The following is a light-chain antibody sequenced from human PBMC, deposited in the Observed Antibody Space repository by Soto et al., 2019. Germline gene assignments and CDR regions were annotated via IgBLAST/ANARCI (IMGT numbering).Light chain of an antibody. CDR3: QQYTDWPPR. CDR1: QSVSSY. Sequence: EMVMTQSPATLSVSPGERVTLSCRASQSVSSYLAWYQQKPGQPPRLLIYVASTRAAGIPARFSGSGSGTDFTLTISSLQSEDFAVYYCQQYTDWPPRFGEGTKVEIK. V-gene: IGKV3-15*01. J-gene: IGKJ1*01. CDR2: VAS.